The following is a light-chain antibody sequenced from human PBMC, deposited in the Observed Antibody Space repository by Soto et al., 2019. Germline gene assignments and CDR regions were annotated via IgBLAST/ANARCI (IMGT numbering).Light chain of an antibody. CDR1: QPIITS. J-gene: IGKJ4*01. CDR2: DAS. Sequence: DIQLTQPPSALSASIGDRVTITCRASQPIITSLAWFQHKPGEAPKLLIHDASILQTGVASRFSGYASGTEFTLTITSVQPDDFATYYCQLYSDYSAHGLTFGGGTKGAIK. CDR3: QLYSDYSAHGLT. V-gene: IGKV1-5*01.